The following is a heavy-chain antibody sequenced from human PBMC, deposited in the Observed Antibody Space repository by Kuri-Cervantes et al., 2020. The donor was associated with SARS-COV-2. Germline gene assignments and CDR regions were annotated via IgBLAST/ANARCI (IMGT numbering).Heavy chain of an antibody. J-gene: IGHJ4*02. CDR3: ATIAAAGTHPARDNHSYYFAY. CDR2: FDPEDGET. Sequence: ASVKVSCKVSGYTLTELSMHWVRQAPGKGLEWMGGFDPEDGETIYAQKFQGRVTMTEDTSTDTAYMELSSLRSEDTAVYYCATIAAAGTHPARDNHSYYFAYWGQGTLVTVSS. D-gene: IGHD6-13*01. V-gene: IGHV1-24*01. CDR1: GYTLTELS.